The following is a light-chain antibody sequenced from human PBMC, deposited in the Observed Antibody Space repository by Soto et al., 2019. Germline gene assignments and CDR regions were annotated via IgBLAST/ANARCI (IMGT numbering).Light chain of an antibody. CDR2: ENN. CDR1: SSNIGNNY. Sequence: QSVLTQPPSVSAAPGQKVTISCSGSSSNIGNNYVSWYQQLPGTAPRLLIYENNKRPSGIPDRFSGSKSGTSATLGITGLQTGDEAAYYCVTWDTSLSAGVFGGGTQLTVL. CDR3: VTWDTSLSAGV. V-gene: IGLV1-51*02. J-gene: IGLJ2*01.